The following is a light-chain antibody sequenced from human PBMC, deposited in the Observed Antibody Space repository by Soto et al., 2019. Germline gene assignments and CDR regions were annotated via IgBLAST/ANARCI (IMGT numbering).Light chain of an antibody. J-gene: IGKJ1*01. Sequence: EIVLTQSPGTLSLSPGERATLSCRASQSVSSSYLAWYQQKPGQAPRLLIYGTSSRATGIPDRFSGSGSGTDFTLTISRLDPEDFAVYYCHQCGSSPWTFGQGTKVDIK. V-gene: IGKV3-20*01. CDR1: QSVSSSY. CDR3: HQCGSSPWT. CDR2: GTS.